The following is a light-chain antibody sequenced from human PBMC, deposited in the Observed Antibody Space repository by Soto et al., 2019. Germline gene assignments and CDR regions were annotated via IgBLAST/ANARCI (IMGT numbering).Light chain of an antibody. Sequence: DIQLTQSPSFLSASVGDRVTITCRASQGINNYLAWYQQKPGKAPKLLIYAASTLQSGVPSRFSGTGPGAEFTLTISSLQPDDFATYYCQHYNSYSEAFGQGTKVAIK. J-gene: IGKJ1*01. CDR1: QGINNY. CDR2: AAS. CDR3: QHYNSYSEA. V-gene: IGKV1-9*01.